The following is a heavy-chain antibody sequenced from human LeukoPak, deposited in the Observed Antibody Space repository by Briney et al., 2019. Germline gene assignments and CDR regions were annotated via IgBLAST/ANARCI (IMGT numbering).Heavy chain of an antibody. J-gene: IGHJ4*02. V-gene: IGHV3-30-3*01. CDR2: ISYDGSNK. CDR3: ARATPLQYFDY. Sequence: QTGGSLRLSCAASGFTFSSYAMHWVRQAPGKGLEWVAVISYDGSNKYYADSVKGRFTISRDNSKNTLYLQMNSLRAEDTAVYYCARATPLQYFDYWGQGTLVTVSS. CDR1: GFTFSSYA.